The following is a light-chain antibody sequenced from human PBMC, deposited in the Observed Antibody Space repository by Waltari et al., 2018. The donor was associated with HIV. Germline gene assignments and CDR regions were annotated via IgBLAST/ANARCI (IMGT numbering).Light chain of an antibody. CDR1: RTVPNNN. Sequence: EITLTQSPGALSLSPGKRATLSCRANRTVPNNNMAWFQQRPGQTPRLRIYGASHRAAGIPDRFSGSGSRSDFTLTINSLEPGDFAVYYCHHYGGAVWTFGQGARVEFK. CDR3: HHYGGAVWT. CDR2: GAS. J-gene: IGKJ1*01. V-gene: IGKV3-20*01.